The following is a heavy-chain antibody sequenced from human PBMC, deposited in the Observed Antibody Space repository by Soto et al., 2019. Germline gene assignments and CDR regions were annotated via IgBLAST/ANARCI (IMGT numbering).Heavy chain of an antibody. CDR2: ISYDGSNK. J-gene: IGHJ4*02. D-gene: IGHD3-3*01. V-gene: IGHV3-30-3*01. CDR3: ARERSERKTYFDY. Sequence: PGGSLRLSCAASGFTFSSYAVHWVRQAPGKGLEWVAVISYDGSNKYYADSVKGRFTISRDNSKNTLYLQMNSLRAEDTAVYYCARERSERKTYFDYWGQGTLVTVSS. CDR1: GFTFSSYA.